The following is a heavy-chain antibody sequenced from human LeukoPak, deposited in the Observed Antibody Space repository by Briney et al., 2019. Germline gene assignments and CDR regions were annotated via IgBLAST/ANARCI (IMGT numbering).Heavy chain of an antibody. J-gene: IGHJ4*02. V-gene: IGHV3-30*03. Sequence: QPGGSLRLSCAPSRFTFSRHGMHWVRQAPGKGLEWVAIISNDGSRKYYAHSVEGRFTISRDNSKNTLYLQMDSLRAEDTAVYYCARDRAWNYFDYWGQGTLVTVSS. CDR3: ARDRAWNYFDY. CDR1: RFTFSRHG. D-gene: IGHD3-3*01. CDR2: ISNDGSRK.